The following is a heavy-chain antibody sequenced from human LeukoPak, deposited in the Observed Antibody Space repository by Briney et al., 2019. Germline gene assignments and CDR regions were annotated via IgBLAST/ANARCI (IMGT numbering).Heavy chain of an antibody. J-gene: IGHJ4*02. CDR3: AKDAQRGFDYSNSLEY. CDR2: IWNDGSNQ. Sequence: GKSLTLSCVASQFTFTHYGMHWGRQAPGKGLEWVAVIWNDGSNQYYAESVKGRFTISRDNSKNMLYLQLNRLRAGDTAVYYCAKDAQRGFDYSNSLEYWGQGTLVTVSS. D-gene: IGHD4-11*01. CDR1: QFTFTHYG. V-gene: IGHV3-33*06.